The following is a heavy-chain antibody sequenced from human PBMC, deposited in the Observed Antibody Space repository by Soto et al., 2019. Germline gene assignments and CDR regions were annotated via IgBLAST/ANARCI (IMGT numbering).Heavy chain of an antibody. D-gene: IGHD3-22*01. CDR2: IHHSGST. V-gene: IGHV4-4*02. J-gene: IGHJ4*02. CDR3: ASTYYSDTSGYYSLGD. CDR1: GGSISSSNW. Sequence: QGQLQESGPGLVKPSGTLSLTCAVSGGSISSSNWWSWVRQSPGKGLEWIGEIHHSGSTNYNPSLKSRVTISVDKSKNQFSLKLSSVTAADTAVYYCASTYYSDTSGYYSLGDWGQGTPVTVSS.